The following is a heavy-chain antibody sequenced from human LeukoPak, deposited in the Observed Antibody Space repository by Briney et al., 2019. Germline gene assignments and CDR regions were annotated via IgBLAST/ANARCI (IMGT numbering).Heavy chain of an antibody. CDR1: GFTFSAFG. CDR2: ITKSGDSA. Sequence: GGSLRLSCAASGFTFSAFGMNWVRQAPGKGLEWVSTITKSGDSAYYVDSVKGRFTISRDNSKNTLYLQMNSLRAEDTAKYYCTKDYCGKFCSAVWGQGTTVTVSS. CDR3: TKDYCGKFCSAV. V-gene: IGHV3-23*01. J-gene: IGHJ6*02. D-gene: IGHD3-9*01.